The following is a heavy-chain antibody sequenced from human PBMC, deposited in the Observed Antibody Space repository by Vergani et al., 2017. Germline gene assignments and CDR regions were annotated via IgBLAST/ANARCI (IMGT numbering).Heavy chain of an antibody. J-gene: IGHJ5*02. CDR2: INHSGST. CDR1: GGSFSGYY. D-gene: IGHD4-11*01. V-gene: IGHV4-34*01. Sequence: QVQLQQWGAGLLKPSETLSLTCAVYGGSFSGYYWSWIRQPPGKGLEWIGEINHSGSTNYNPSLKSRVTISVDTSKNQFSLKLSAVTAADTAVYYCATSTSDSNYPQTNWFDPWGQGTLVTVSS. CDR3: ATSTSDSNYPQTNWFDP.